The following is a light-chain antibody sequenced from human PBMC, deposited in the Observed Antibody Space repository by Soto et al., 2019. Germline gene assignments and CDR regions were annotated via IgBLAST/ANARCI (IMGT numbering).Light chain of an antibody. CDR2: DAS. CDR3: QQFASYPLT. Sequence: EIVLTQSPGTLSLSPGERTTLSFRASQTVRNNYLAWYQQKPGQAPTLLIYDASNRATGIPDRFSGGGSGTDFTLTISRLEPEDFAVYYCQQFASYPLTFGGGTKVDIK. V-gene: IGKV3-20*01. J-gene: IGKJ4*01. CDR1: QTVRNNY.